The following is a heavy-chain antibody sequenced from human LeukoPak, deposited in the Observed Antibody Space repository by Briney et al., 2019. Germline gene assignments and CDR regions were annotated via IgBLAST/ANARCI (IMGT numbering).Heavy chain of an antibody. CDR1: GFTFSSYG. CDR2: IRYDGSNK. V-gene: IGHV3-30*02. CDR3: AKIVVPAAIYYMDV. Sequence: PGGSPRLSCSASGFTFSSYGMHWVRQAPGKGLEWVAFIRYDGSNKYYADSVKGRFTISRDNSKNTLYLQMNSLRAEDTAVYYCAKIVVPAAIYYMDVWGKGTTVTVSS. D-gene: IGHD2-2*02. J-gene: IGHJ6*03.